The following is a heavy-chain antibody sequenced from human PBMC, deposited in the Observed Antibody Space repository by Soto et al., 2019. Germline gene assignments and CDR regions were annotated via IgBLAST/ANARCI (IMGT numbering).Heavy chain of an antibody. V-gene: IGHV3-33*01. Sequence: QVQLVESGEGVVQPGRALRLSCAASGFTCSSDGMHWVLQAPGKGLEWVAVIWSDGSHKDYADSVKGRFTIYRDNSNHPLYLQINSLGAEDTSVYYCARGRATIEFLGQGTLGTVSS. J-gene: IGHJ4*02. D-gene: IGHD6-6*01. CDR3: ARGRATIEF. CDR1: GFTCSSDG. CDR2: IWSDGSHK.